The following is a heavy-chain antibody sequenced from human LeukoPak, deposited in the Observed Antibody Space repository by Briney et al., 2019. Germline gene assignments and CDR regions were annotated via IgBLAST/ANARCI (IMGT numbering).Heavy chain of an antibody. CDR2: IKQDGSEK. J-gene: IGHJ4*02. Sequence: GGSLRLSCAASGFTFSSYWMSWVRQAPGKGLEWVANIKQDGSEKYYVDSVKGRFTISRDNAKNSLHLQMNSLRAEDTAVYYCAREYSRVVDSTYYFAYWGQGTLVTVSS. D-gene: IGHD2-21*01. CDR1: GFTFSSYW. V-gene: IGHV3-7*01. CDR3: AREYSRVVDSTYYFAY.